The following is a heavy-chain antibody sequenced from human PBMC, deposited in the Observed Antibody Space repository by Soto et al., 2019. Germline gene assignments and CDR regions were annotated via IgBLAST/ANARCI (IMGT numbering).Heavy chain of an antibody. J-gene: IGHJ5*02. Sequence: QLQLQESGPGLVKPSETLSLTCTVSGGSISSNAHYWGWIRQPPGKGLAWIGNIYYSGSAYYNPSLKSRVTISVDTSKNQFSLKLSSVTAADTALYYCAASYGFHMGFDPWGLGTLVTVSS. CDR3: AASYGFHMGFDP. CDR1: GGSISSNAHY. V-gene: IGHV4-39*01. D-gene: IGHD3-16*02. CDR2: IYYSGSA.